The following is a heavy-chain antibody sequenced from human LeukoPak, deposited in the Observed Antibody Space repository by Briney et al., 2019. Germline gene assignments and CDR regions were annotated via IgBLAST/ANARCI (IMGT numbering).Heavy chain of an antibody. V-gene: IGHV3-49*04. J-gene: IGHJ4*02. CDR3: TPANGDY. Sequence: GGSLRLSCTASGFTFGDYAMSWVRQAPGKGLEWVGFIRSKAYGGTTEYAASVRGRFTISRDDSKSIAYLQMNSLKTEDTAVYYCTPANGDYWGQGTLVTVSS. CDR1: GFTFGDYA. D-gene: IGHD1-1*01. CDR2: IRSKAYGGTT.